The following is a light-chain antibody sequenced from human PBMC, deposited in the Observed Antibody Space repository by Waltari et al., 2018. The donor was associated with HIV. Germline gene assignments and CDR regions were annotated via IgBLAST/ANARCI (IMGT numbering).Light chain of an antibody. CDR1: RSNIGSYY. CDR2: RNN. V-gene: IGLV1-47*01. CDR3: AAWTDSLSGVV. Sequence: QSVLTQPPSASGTPGQRVTISCSGSRSNIGSYYVYWYQQLPGTAPKLLIYRNNQRPSGVPDRFSGSKSGTSASLAISGLRSEDEADYYCAAWTDSLSGVVFGGETKLSVL. J-gene: IGLJ2*01.